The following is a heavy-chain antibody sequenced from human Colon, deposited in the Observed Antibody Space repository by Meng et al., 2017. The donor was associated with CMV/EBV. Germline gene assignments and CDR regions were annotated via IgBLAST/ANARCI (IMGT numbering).Heavy chain of an antibody. CDR2: ISGGGGRT. V-gene: IGHV3-23*01. D-gene: IGHD3-3*01. CDR1: GFTFSTHA. CDR3: AKDRYYDFWTGYHNAFDY. Sequence: GESLKISCRGSGFTFSTHAMSWVRQAPGKGLEWVSSISGGGGRTYYADSVRGRFTISRDNSENTFHLQLDGLRAEDTATYYCAKDRYYDFWTGYHNAFDYWGQGTLVTVSS. J-gene: IGHJ4*02.